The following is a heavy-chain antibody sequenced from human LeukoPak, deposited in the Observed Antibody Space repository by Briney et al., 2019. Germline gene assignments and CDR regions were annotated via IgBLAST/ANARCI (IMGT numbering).Heavy chain of an antibody. D-gene: IGHD3-16*02. J-gene: IGHJ4*02. Sequence: PSETLSLTCSVTHDPINSGYFWVWIRQPPQKGLEWIATISHSGSTYFNPSLKSRVIVSIDASKNQFSLNLASVTAADTAVYYCARAHCAGGYCYFLDYWGQGTLVTVSS. CDR3: ARAHCAGGYCYFLDY. CDR2: ISHSGST. V-gene: IGHV4-38-2*02. CDR1: HDPINSGYF.